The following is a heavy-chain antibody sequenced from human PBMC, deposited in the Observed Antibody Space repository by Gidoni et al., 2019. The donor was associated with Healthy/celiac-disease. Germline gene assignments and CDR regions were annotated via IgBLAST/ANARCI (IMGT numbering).Heavy chain of an antibody. D-gene: IGHD3-22*01. CDR2: ISYDGSNK. CDR3: ASGGGNYYDSSLDY. J-gene: IGHJ4*02. CDR1: GFTFSSYA. V-gene: IGHV3-30*04. Sequence: QVQLVESGGGVVQPGRSLRLSCAASGFTFSSYAMHWVRQAPGKGLEWVAVISYDGSNKYYADSVKGRFTISRDNSKNTLYLQMNSLRAEDTAVYYCASGGGNYYDSSLDYWGQGTLVTVSS.